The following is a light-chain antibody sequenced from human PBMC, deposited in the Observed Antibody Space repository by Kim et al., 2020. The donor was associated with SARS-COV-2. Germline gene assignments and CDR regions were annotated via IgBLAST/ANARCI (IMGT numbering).Light chain of an antibody. J-gene: IGLJ3*02. V-gene: IGLV3-9*01. Sequence: SYELTQPLSVSVALGQTATIACGGNIMGGKLVRWYQQRPGQAPVVVIYSDTSRPSGIPERFSGSKSGNTATLTISCAQAGDEADYFCQVWDNNVWVFGGGTQLTVL. CDR1: IMGGKL. CDR3: QVWDNNVWV. CDR2: SDT.